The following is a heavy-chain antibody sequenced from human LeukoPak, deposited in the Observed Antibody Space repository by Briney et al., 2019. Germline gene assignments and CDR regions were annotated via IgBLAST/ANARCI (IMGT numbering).Heavy chain of an antibody. J-gene: IGHJ6*03. V-gene: IGHV3-30*04. CDR2: ISYDGSNK. D-gene: IGHD3-10*01. Sequence: GRSLRLSCAASGFTFSSYAMHWVRQAPGKGLEWVAVISYDGSNKYYADSVKGRFTISRDNSKNTLYLQMNSLRAEDTAVYYCARQRITMVRGVIPSYMDVWGKGTTVTVSS. CDR1: GFTFSSYA. CDR3: ARQRITMVRGVIPSYMDV.